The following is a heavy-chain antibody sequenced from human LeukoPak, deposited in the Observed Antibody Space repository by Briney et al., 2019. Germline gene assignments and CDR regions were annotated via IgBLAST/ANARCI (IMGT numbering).Heavy chain of an antibody. CDR2: MNPISSDT. CDR1: GYTFTSYD. CDR3: VRGAKCSGGGCDSKEYVYYFDY. Sequence: ASVKVSCKASGYTFTSYDVNWVRQATGQGLEWMGWMNPISSDTGYALKFQGRVTISRSTSISTAYMELSSLRSDDTAVYYCVRGAKCSGGGCDSKEYVYYFDYWGQGTLVTVSS. J-gene: IGHJ4*02. V-gene: IGHV1-8*01. D-gene: IGHD6-25*01.